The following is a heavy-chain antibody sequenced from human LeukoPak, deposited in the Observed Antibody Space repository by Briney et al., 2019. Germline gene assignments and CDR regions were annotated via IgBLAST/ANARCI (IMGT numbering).Heavy chain of an antibody. D-gene: IGHD3-16*01. CDR3: ARASDYDYVWGSYWSY. J-gene: IGHJ4*02. Sequence: ASVKVSCKASGYTFTSYGISWVRQAPGQGLEWMGWISAYNGNTNYAQKLQGRVTMTTDTSTSTAYMEPRSLRSDDTAVYYCARASDYDYVWGSYWSYWGQGTLVTVSS. V-gene: IGHV1-18*01. CDR2: ISAYNGNT. CDR1: GYTFTSYG.